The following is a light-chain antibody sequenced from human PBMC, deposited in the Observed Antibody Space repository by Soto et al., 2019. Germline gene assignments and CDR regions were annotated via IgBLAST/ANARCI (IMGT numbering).Light chain of an antibody. Sequence: DIQMTQSPSSVSASVGGRVTITCRTSQGISSWLAWYQQKPGKAPRLLIYAASSLQSGVPSRFSGSGPGTDFTHTISSLQPEDFAASYCQPANSFPLTFGEGTKVDIK. V-gene: IGKV1-12*01. CDR3: QPANSFPLT. J-gene: IGKJ4*01. CDR2: AAS. CDR1: QGISSW.